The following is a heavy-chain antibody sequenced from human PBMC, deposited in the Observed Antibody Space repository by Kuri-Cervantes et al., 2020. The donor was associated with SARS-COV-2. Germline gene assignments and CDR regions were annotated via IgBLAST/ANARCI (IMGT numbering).Heavy chain of an antibody. CDR2: INPSGGST. Sequence: ASVKVSCKASGYTFTSYYMHWVRQAPGQGLEWMGIINPSGGSTSYAQKFQGRVTMTRDTSTSTVYMELSSLRSEDMAVYYCARADIVVVVAAGGAFDIWGQGTMVTVSS. J-gene: IGHJ3*02. CDR3: ARADIVVVVAAGGAFDI. CDR1: GYTFTSYY. V-gene: IGHV1-46*01. D-gene: IGHD2-15*01.